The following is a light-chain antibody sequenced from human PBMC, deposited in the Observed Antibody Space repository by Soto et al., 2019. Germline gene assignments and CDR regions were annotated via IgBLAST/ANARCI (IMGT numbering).Light chain of an antibody. V-gene: IGLV2-11*01. CDR3: CSFAGSATGV. CDR2: DVD. Sequence: QSALTQPRSVSGSPGQSVTISCTGTSSDVGGYNLVSWYKQHPGKAPKLMIYDVDKRPSGVPDRFSGSKFGNTASLTISGLQAEDEADYYCCSFAGSATGVFGGGTKLTVL. J-gene: IGLJ3*02. CDR1: SSDVGGYNL.